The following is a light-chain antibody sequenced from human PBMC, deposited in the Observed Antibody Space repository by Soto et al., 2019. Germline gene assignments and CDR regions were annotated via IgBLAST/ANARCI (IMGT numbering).Light chain of an antibody. CDR3: QVWDSSSEHPV. J-gene: IGLJ3*02. V-gene: IGLV3-21*04. CDR2: YDS. CDR1: NIGSKS. Sequence: SYELTQPPSVSVAPGKTARITCGGNNIGSKSVHWYQQKPGQAPVLVIYYDSDRPSGIPERFSGSNSENTATLTISRVEAGEEADYYCQVWDSSSEHPVFGGGTKLTVL.